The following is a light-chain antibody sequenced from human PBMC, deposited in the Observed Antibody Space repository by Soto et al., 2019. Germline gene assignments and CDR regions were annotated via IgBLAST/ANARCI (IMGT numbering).Light chain of an antibody. V-gene: IGKV1-27*01. CDR3: QQFNNYRIT. Sequence: DIQMTQSPSSLSASVGDRVTITCRASQGISNYLAWYQQKPGQVPKLLVYAASTLQSGVPSRFSGGGSGTDFTLTISSLQPENFATYYCQQFNNYRITFGQGTRLEIK. J-gene: IGKJ5*01. CDR1: QGISNY. CDR2: AAS.